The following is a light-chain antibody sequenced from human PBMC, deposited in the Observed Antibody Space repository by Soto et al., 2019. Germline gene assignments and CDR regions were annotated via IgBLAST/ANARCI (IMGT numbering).Light chain of an antibody. CDR3: QQRSIWPLT. Sequence: EIVLTQSPATLSLSPGERATLSCRASQSVSRYLAWYQQKPGQPPRLLVYDASSRATGIPARFGGSGSGTDFTLTISSLEPEDCAVYYCQQRSIWPLTFGGGTKVEIK. J-gene: IGKJ4*01. CDR2: DAS. V-gene: IGKV3-11*01. CDR1: QSVSRY.